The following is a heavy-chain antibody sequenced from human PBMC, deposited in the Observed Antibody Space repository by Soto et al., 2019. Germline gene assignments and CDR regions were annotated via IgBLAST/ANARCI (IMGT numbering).Heavy chain of an antibody. D-gene: IGHD1-1*01. V-gene: IGHV3-23*01. CDR2: ISPGGDST. CDR3: AKALGNPYHYYYLDV. Sequence: EVQLLESGAGLVQPGGSLRLSCAASGFNFNIYAMTWVRQAPGKGLEWVSTISPGGDSTYFADSVKGRDTISRDNSKNTLSLQLNSLRAEDTATYFCAKALGNPYHYYYLDVWGTGTTVTVSS. J-gene: IGHJ6*03. CDR1: GFNFNIYA.